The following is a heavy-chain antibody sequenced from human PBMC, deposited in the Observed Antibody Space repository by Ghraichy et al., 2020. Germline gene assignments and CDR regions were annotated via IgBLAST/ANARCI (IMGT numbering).Heavy chain of an antibody. Sequence: GGSLRLSCAASGFTFSSYGMHWVRQAPGKGLEWVAFIRYDGSNKYYADSVKGRFTISRDSSKNTLYLQMNSLRAEDTAVYYCAKTPAADYSNYFHYYYYMDVWGKGTTVTVSS. J-gene: IGHJ6*03. CDR3: AKTPAADYSNYFHYYYYMDV. CDR2: IRYDGSNK. CDR1: GFTFSSYG. V-gene: IGHV3-30*02. D-gene: IGHD4-11*01.